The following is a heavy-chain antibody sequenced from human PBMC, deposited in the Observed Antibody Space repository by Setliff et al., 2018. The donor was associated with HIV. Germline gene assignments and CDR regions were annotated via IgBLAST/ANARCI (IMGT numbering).Heavy chain of an antibody. CDR2: IHYKGNI. Sequence: TLSLTCTVSGDSIISGDYYWSWIRQSPGKGLEWIGHIHYKGNIDYNASLKSRLAISSDTSKNQFSLNLSSVIAADTVIYFCARFTVVVFGAGEPSWFDPWGQGILVTVSS. V-gene: IGHV4-30-4*08. J-gene: IGHJ5*02. CDR1: GDSIISGDYY. CDR3: ARFTVVVFGAGEPSWFDP. D-gene: IGHD2-15*01.